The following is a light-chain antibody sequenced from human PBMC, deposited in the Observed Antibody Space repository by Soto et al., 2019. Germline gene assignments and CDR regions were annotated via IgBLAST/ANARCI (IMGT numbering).Light chain of an antibody. Sequence: EIVMTQSPATLSVSPGERATLSCRASQSVSNNLAWYQQKPGQAARLLIYGASTKATGIPARFSASGSGTEFTLTISSLPSEDFAVYYCQQYNNWPRTFGQGTKVEIK. CDR2: GAS. CDR1: QSVSNN. J-gene: IGKJ1*01. V-gene: IGKV3-15*01. CDR3: QQYNNWPRT.